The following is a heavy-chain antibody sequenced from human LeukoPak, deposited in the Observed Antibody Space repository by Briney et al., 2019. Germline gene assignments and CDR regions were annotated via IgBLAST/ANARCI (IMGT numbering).Heavy chain of an antibody. V-gene: IGHV3-7*04. D-gene: IGHD3-10*01. CDR3: ARDPYGIDY. CDR1: GFTFDDYG. CDR2: IKQDGSEK. Sequence: GGSLRLSCAASGFTFDDYGMSWVRQAPGKGLEWVANIKQDGSEKYYVDSVKGRFTISRDNAKNSLYLQMNSLRAEDTAVYYCARDPYGIDYWGQGTLVTVSS. J-gene: IGHJ4*02.